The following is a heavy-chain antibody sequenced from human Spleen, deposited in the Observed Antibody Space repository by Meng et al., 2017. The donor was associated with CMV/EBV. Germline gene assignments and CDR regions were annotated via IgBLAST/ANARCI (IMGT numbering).Heavy chain of an antibody. CDR2: FIPILNRA. CDR3: ARSPSILVGHSEIDL. J-gene: IGHJ5*02. V-gene: IGHV1-69*04. CDR1: TFSSYG. Sequence: TFSSYGLSWVRQAPGQGLEWMGTFIPILNRAEYARKFQGRVTITADKSSTTTHMELSSLRSGDTAVYYCARSPSILVGHSEIDLWGQGTLVTVSS. D-gene: IGHD3-22*01.